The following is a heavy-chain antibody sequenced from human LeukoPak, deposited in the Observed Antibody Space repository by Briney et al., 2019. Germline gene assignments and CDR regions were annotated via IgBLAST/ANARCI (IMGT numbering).Heavy chain of an antibody. V-gene: IGHV3-7*01. D-gene: IGHD5-12*01. CDR2: IKQDGSEK. CDR1: GFTFSSYW. J-gene: IGHJ4*02. Sequence: QSGGSLRLSCAASGFTFSSYWMSWVRQAPGKGLEWVANIKQDGSEKYYVDSVKGRFTISRDNAKNSLYLQMNSLRAEDTAGYYCARDRGYSGYDYGGRRPYNPYYFDYWGQGTLVTVSS. CDR3: ARDRGYSGYDYGGRRPYNPYYFDY.